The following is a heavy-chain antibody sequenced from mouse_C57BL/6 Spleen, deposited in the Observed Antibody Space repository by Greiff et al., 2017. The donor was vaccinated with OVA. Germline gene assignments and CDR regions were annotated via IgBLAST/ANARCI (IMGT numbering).Heavy chain of an antibody. D-gene: IGHD4-1*01. Sequence: EVMLVESGGGLVQPGGSLSLSCAASGFTFTDYYMSWVRQPPGKALEWLGFIRNKANGYTTEYSASVKGRFTISRDNSQSILYLQMNALRAEDSATYDCARYPGAYAMDYWGQGTSVTVSS. CDR2: IRNKANGYTT. CDR1: GFTFTDYY. CDR3: ARYPGAYAMDY. J-gene: IGHJ4*01. V-gene: IGHV7-3*01.